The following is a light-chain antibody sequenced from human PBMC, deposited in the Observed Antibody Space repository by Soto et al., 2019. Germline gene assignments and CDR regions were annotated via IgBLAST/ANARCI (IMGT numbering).Light chain of an antibody. CDR3: SAWDDSLSAYV. V-gene: IGLV1-47*01. CDR2: HNY. J-gene: IGLJ1*01. Sequence: QSVLTQPPSASGTPGQRVTISCSGSSSNIGSDFVYLYQQLPGTAPKLLIYHNYQRPSGVPDRFSGSKSGTSGSLAISDLRSEDGADYYCSAWDDSLSAYVFGAGTKVTVL. CDR1: SSNIGSDF.